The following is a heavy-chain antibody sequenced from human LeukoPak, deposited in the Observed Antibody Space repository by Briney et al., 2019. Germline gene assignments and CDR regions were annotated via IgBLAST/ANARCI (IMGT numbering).Heavy chain of an antibody. J-gene: IGHJ4*02. CDR3: ARDGEYHYDRSGYYICDC. CDR2: IISSGTYI. CDR1: GFTFSDYN. V-gene: IGHV3-21*01. D-gene: IGHD3-22*01. Sequence: GGSLRLSCAASGFTFSDYNMNWVRQAPGKGPEWVSSIISSGTYIYYADSVQGRFTISRDNAKNSLYLQMNSLRAEDTAVYYCARDGEYHYDRSGYYICDCWGGGTLVTVCS.